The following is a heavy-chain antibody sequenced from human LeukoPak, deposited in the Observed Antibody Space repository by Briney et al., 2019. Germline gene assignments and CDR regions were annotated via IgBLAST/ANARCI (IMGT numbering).Heavy chain of an antibody. CDR2: INHRGHP. CDR3: ARDPTTVVTLPYYLDF. J-gene: IGHJ4*02. CDR1: GGSFTGYH. Sequence: PSETLSLTCAVYGGSFTGYHWNWIRQSPQRGLEWIGEINHRGHPHYNPSLESRLTISVDTSKNQFSLTLRSVTAADTAVYYCARDPTTVVTLPYYLDFWGQGTPVTVSS. D-gene: IGHD4-23*01. V-gene: IGHV4-34*01.